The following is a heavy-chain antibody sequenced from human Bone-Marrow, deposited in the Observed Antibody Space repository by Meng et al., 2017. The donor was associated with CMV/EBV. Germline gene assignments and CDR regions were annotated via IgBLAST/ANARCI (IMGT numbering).Heavy chain of an antibody. D-gene: IGHD4-23*01. CDR3: ATYGGRPLPWGYGAFDI. Sequence: ASVKVSCKASGYTFTSYDINWVRQATGQGLEWMGWMNPNSGNTGYAQKFQGRVTMTRNTSISTAYMELSSLRSEDTAVYYCATYGGRPLPWGYGAFDIWGQGTMVTVPS. V-gene: IGHV1-8*01. J-gene: IGHJ3*02. CDR2: MNPNSGNT. CDR1: GYTFTSYD.